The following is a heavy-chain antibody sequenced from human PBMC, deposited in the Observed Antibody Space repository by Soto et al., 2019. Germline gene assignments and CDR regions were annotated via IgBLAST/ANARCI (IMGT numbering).Heavy chain of an antibody. CDR2: IDWDDDK. CDR3: ARMGPCSGGSCYPDY. D-gene: IGHD2-15*01. J-gene: IGHJ4*02. Sequence: SGPTLVNPTQTLTLTCTFSGFSLSSSGMCVSWIRQPPGKALEWLARIDWDDDKYYSTSLKTRLTISKDTSKNQVVLTMTNMDPVDTATYYCARMGPCSGGSCYPDYWGQGTLVTVSS. V-gene: IGHV2-70*11. CDR1: GFSLSSSGMC.